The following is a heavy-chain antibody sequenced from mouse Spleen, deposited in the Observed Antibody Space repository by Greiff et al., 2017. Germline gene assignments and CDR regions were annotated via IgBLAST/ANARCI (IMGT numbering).Heavy chain of an antibody. CDR1: GFTFSDYY. D-gene: IGHD2-14*01. V-gene: IGHV5-4*02. J-gene: IGHJ3*01. CDR3: ARARYDGAWFAY. CDR2: ISDGGSYT. Sequence: DVQLVESGGGLVKPGGSLKLSCAASGFTFSDYYMYWVRQTPEKRLEWVATISDGGSYTYYPDSVKGRFTISRDNAKNNLYLQMSSLKSEDTAMYYCARARYDGAWFAYWGQGTLVTVSA.